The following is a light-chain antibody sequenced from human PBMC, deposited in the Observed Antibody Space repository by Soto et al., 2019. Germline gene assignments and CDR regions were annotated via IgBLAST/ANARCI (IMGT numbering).Light chain of an antibody. CDR1: SSDVGGYNY. CDR3: SSYTTSNTRQSV. V-gene: IGLV2-14*03. J-gene: IGLJ1*01. Sequence: QSVLTQPASVSGSPGQSITISCTGTSSDVGGYNYVSWYQHHPGKAPNLIIYDVSNRPSGVSIRFSGSKSDNTASLTISGLQPEDEADYHCSSYTTSNTRQSVFGTGTKVTVL. CDR2: DVS.